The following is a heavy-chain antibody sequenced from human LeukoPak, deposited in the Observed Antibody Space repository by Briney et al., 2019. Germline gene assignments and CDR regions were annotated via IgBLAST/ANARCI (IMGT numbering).Heavy chain of an antibody. Sequence: QTLSPTCTFSGFSLSTSGMCVSWIRQPPGKALEWLARIDWDDDKYYSTSLKTRLTISKDTSKNQVVLTMTNMDPVDTATYYCARGSNSGSYYLDYYYYYMDVWGKGTTVTVSS. V-gene: IGHV2-70*11. J-gene: IGHJ6*03. CDR2: IDWDDDK. CDR3: ARGSNSGSYYLDYYYYYMDV. CDR1: GFSLSTSGMC. D-gene: IGHD3-10*01.